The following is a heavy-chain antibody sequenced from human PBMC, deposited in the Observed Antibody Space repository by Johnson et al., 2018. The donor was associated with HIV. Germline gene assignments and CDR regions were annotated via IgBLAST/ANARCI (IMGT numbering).Heavy chain of an antibody. V-gene: IGHV3-66*02. CDR3: ANTSPGSGSFGAFDI. Sequence: VQLVESGGGLVQPGGSLRLSCAASGFTVSSNYMSWVRQAPGKGLEWVSVIYSGGSTYYADSVKGRFTISRDNSKNTLYLQMNSLRAEDTAVDYCANTSPGSGSFGAFDIWGQGTMVTVSS. CDR2: IYSGGST. CDR1: GFTVSSNY. J-gene: IGHJ3*02. D-gene: IGHD3-10*01.